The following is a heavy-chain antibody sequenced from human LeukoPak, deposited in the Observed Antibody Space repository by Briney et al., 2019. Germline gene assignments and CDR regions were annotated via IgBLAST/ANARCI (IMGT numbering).Heavy chain of an antibody. CDR3: ANGGYYSLDS. D-gene: IGHD2-15*01. V-gene: IGHV3-30*02. J-gene: IGHJ4*02. Sequence: GGSLRLSCAASGFTFSSYGMHWVRQAPGKGLEWVAVIWYDGSNKYYADSVKGRFTISRDNSKRTLFLQTDSLRGEDTAVYYCANGGYYSLDSWGQGTLVTVSS. CDR2: IWYDGSNK. CDR1: GFTFSSYG.